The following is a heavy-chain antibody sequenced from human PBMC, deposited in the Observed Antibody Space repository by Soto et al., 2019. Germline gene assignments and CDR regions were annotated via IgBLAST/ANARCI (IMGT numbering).Heavy chain of an antibody. J-gene: IGHJ4*02. V-gene: IGHV3-9*01. CDR1: GFTFDDHA. CDR3: AKDSGGGIQLWCDY. D-gene: IGHD5-18*01. CDR2: ISWNSGSI. Sequence: EVQLVASGVGLVQPGRSLRLSCAASGFTFDDHAMHWVRRAPGKGLEWGSGISWNSGSIGYEDYVKGRFTIYRDNAKNSLYQQMNSLRAEDTALYYCAKDSGGGIQLWCDYWGQGTLVTVSS.